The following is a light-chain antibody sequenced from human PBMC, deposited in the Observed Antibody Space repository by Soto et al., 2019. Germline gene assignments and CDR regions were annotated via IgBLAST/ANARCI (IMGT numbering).Light chain of an antibody. CDR2: EVS. Sequence: QSVLTQPASVSGSPGQSITISCTETSSDVGGYNYVSWYQQHPGKAPKLMVFEVSNRPTGVPIRFSGSKSGNTASLTISGLQAEDEADYYCSSFATSSTLPYVFGTGTKVTVL. CDR1: SSDVGGYNY. CDR3: SSFATSSTLPYV. J-gene: IGLJ1*01. V-gene: IGLV2-14*01.